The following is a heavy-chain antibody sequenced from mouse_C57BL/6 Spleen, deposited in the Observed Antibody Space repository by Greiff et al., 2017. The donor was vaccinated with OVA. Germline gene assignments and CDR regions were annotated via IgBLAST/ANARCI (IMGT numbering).Heavy chain of an antibody. CDR3: TTRGYDGPYYFDY. CDR1: GFNIKDYY. J-gene: IGHJ2*01. CDR2: IDPEDGDT. Sequence: EVQLVESGAELVRPGASVKLSCTASGFNIKDYYMHWVKQRPEQGLEWIGRIDPEDGDTEYAPKFHGKATMTADTSSNTAYLQLSSLTSEDTAVDYCTTRGYDGPYYFDYWGQGTTLTVSS. V-gene: IGHV14-1*01. D-gene: IGHD2-2*01.